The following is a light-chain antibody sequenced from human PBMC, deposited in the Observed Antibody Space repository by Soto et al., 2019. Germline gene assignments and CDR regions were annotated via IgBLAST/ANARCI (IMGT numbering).Light chain of an antibody. V-gene: IGKV3-11*01. CDR3: QQCSSWPLT. Sequence: EIVLTQSPATLSLSPGERATLSCRASQSVSSYLAWYQQKPGQAPRLLIYDASNRDTGIPARWSGSGSGADFTLTISSLEPEDFAFDYCQQCSSWPLTFGGGTKVE. CDR1: QSVSSY. CDR2: DAS. J-gene: IGKJ4*01.